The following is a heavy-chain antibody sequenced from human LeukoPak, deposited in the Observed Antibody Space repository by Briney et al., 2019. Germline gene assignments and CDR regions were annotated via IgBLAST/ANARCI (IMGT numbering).Heavy chain of an antibody. D-gene: IGHD6-13*01. CDR1: GFTFSSYS. CDR2: ISSSSSYI. CDR3: ASKYSSSWDGDY. V-gene: IGHV3-21*01. Sequence: KPGGSLRLSCAASGFTFSSYSMNWVRQAPGKGLEWVSSISSSSSYIYYADSVKGRFTISRDNAKNSLYLQMNSLRAEVTAVYYCASKYSSSWDGDYWGQGTLVTVSS. J-gene: IGHJ4*02.